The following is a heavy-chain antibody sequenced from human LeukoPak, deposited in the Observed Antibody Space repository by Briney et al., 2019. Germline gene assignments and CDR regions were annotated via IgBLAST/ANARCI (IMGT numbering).Heavy chain of an antibody. CDR3: ARGRLWFGELSAAFDI. CDR2: IKQDGSEK. V-gene: IGHV3-7*04. J-gene: IGHJ3*02. Sequence: PGWSVRLSCAACLFTLSSYWMSWVRQAPGKGLEWVANIKQDGSEKYYVDSVKDRFTISGDNAKNSLYLQMNSLRAGDAAVYYCARGRLWFGELSAAFDIWGQGTMVTVSS. CDR1: LFTLSSYW. D-gene: IGHD3-10*01.